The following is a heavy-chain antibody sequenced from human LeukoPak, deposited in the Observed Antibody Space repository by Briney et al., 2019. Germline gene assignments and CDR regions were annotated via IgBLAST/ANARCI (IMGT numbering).Heavy chain of an antibody. Sequence: ASVKVSCKASGYTFTGYYMHWVRQAPGQGLEWMGRINPNSGGTNYAQKFQGRVTMTRDTSISTAYMELSRLRSDDTAVYYCARQYSSSFGSIDYWGQGTLVTVSS. CDR2: INPNSGGT. D-gene: IGHD6-6*01. CDR1: GYTFTGYY. V-gene: IGHV1-2*06. J-gene: IGHJ4*02. CDR3: ARQYSSSFGSIDY.